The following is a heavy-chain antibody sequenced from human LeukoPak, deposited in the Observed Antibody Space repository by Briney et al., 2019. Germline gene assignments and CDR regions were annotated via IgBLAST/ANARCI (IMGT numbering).Heavy chain of an antibody. V-gene: IGHV4-39*07. J-gene: IGHJ4*02. CDR3: ARNRPASKVFDY. CDR2: AYYGGST. D-gene: IGHD1-14*01. Sequence: SETLSLTCTVSGGSIRTSSYHWAWIRQPPGKGLEWIGSAYYGGSTYYNPSLKSRVTISVDTSKNQFSLKLSSVTAADTAVYYCARNRPASKVFDYWGQGTLVTVSS. CDR1: GGSIRTSSYH.